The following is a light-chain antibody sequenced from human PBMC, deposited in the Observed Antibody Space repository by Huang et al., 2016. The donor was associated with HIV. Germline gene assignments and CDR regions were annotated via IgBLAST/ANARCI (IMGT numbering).Light chain of an antibody. CDR1: KDISNY. J-gene: IGKJ2*01. CDR3: QHYDDPYT. Sequence: DIQMTQSPSSLSASVGDRVTITCQASKDISNYLSWYQHKPGRAPKPLIFDASSLETGVPSRFSGSGSGTYFTLNIASLQPEDVATYYCQHYDDPYTFGQGTKLEIK. CDR2: DAS. V-gene: IGKV1-33*01.